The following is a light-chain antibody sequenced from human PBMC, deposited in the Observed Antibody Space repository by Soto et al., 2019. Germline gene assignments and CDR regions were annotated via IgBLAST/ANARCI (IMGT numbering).Light chain of an antibody. J-gene: IGLJ3*02. V-gene: IGLV1-40*01. CDR3: QSYDSNLSGWV. CDR2: GNN. CDR1: SSNIGAGYD. Sequence: QSVLTQPPSVSGAPGQRVTMSGTGSSSNIGAGYDVHWYQQLPGTAPKRLIYGNNNRPSGVPDRFSGSKSGTSASLAITGLQAEDEADYYCQSYDSNLSGWVFGGGTKLTVL.